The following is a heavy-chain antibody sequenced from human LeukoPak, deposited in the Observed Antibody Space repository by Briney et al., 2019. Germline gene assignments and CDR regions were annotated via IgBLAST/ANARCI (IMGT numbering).Heavy chain of an antibody. CDR1: GFTFSSYA. J-gene: IGHJ4*02. CDR2: ISGSGGST. V-gene: IGHV3-23*01. D-gene: IGHD3-22*01. CDR3: AKSITMIVVVTAYYFDY. Sequence: GGSLRLSCAASGFTFSSYAMSWVRQAPGKGLEWVSAISGSGGSTYYADSVKGRFTISRDNSKNTLYLQMNSLRAEDTAVYYCAKSITMIVVVTAYYFDYWGQGTLVTVSS.